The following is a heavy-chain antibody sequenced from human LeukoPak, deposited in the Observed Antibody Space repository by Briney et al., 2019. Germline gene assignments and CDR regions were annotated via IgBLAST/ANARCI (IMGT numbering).Heavy chain of an antibody. V-gene: IGHV1-18*01. Sequence: ASVKVSCKASGYTFTSYGISWVRQAPGQGLEWMGWISAYNGNTNYAQKLQGRVTMTTDTSTSTAYMELSSLRSEDTAVYYCARGTGSSSSGSIDYWGQGTLVTVSS. J-gene: IGHJ4*02. CDR3: ARGTGSSSSGSIDY. CDR2: ISAYNGNT. D-gene: IGHD6-6*01. CDR1: GYTFTSYG.